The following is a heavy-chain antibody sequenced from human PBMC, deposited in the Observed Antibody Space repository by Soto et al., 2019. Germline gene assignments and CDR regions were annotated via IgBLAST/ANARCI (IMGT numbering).Heavy chain of an antibody. V-gene: IGHV3-11*05. CDR3: ARVNGYYYYGMDV. CDR1: GFTFSDYY. D-gene: IGHD3-22*01. Sequence: GGSLRLSCAASGFTFSDYYMSWIRQAPGKGLEWISYISSSSSYTNYADSVKGRFTISRDNAKNSLYLQMNSLRAEDTAVYYCARVNGYYYYGMDVWGQGTTVTVSS. CDR2: ISSSSSYT. J-gene: IGHJ6*02.